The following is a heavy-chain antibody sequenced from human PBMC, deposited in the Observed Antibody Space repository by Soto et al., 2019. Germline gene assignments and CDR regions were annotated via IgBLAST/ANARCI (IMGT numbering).Heavy chain of an antibody. J-gene: IGHJ6*02. CDR3: ARVVGARGYYYYGMDV. V-gene: IGHV4-31*03. CDR1: GGSISSGGYY. CDR2: IYYSGST. D-gene: IGHD1-26*01. Sequence: SETLSLTCTVSGGSISSGGYYWSWIRQHPGKGLEWIGYIYYSGSTYYNPSLKSRVTISVDTSKNQFSLKLSSVTAADTAVYYCARVVGARGYYYYGMDVWGQGTTVTVSS.